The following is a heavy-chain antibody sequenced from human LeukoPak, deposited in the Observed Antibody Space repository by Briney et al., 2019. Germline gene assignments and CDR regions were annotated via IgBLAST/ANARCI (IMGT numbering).Heavy chain of an antibody. D-gene: IGHD6-19*01. CDR1: GFSVSSNY. J-gene: IGHJ3*02. V-gene: IGHV3-53*01. Sequence: PGGSLRLSCAASGFSVSSNYMTWVRQAPGKGLEWVAVIYPGGNTYYADFVKVRFTISRDNSKNTMYLQMNSLRAEDMAVYYCASPISGQSFDIWGQGTMVTVSS. CDR3: ASPISGQSFDI. CDR2: IYPGGNT.